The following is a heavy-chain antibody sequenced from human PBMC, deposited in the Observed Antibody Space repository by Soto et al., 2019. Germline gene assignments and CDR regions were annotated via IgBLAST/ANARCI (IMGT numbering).Heavy chain of an antibody. CDR2: INHSGST. J-gene: IGHJ6*03. CDR1: GGSFSGYY. V-gene: IGHV4-34*01. Sequence: SETLSLTCAVYGGSFSGYYWSWIRQPPGKGLEWIGEINHSGSTNYNPSLKSGVTISVDTSKNQFSLKLSSVTAADTAVYYCARGISGWYNYYYYYMDVWGKGTTVTVSS. CDR3: ARGISGWYNYYYYYMDV. D-gene: IGHD6-19*01.